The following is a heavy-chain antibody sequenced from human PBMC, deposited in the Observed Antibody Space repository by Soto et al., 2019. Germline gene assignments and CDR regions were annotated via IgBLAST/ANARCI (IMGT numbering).Heavy chain of an antibody. CDR1: GFIFSSHN. V-gene: IGHV3-21*06. J-gene: IGHJ6*02. Sequence: SLRLSCAASGFIFSSHNMNWVRQAPGKGLEWVSSITGSSSYIFYADSVKGRFTISRDNAKNTVYLQVNSMRAEDTGVYYCARLVASETGYGMDVWGQGTTVTVYS. CDR3: ARLVASETGYGMDV. D-gene: IGHD3-9*01. CDR2: ITGSSSYI.